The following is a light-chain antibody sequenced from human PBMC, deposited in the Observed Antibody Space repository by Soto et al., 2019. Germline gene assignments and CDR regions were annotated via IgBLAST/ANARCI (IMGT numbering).Light chain of an antibody. V-gene: IGKV1-5*01. CDR1: QNIERW. CDR2: DVS. Sequence: DIQMALSPSTLCAYVGDRVTISCRASQNIERWLAWYQQKPGKAPKLLLYDVSSLESGVPSRFSGSGSATEFILTINGLQPDDFATYFCQQFKSGTWTFGQGTKVDIK. CDR3: QQFKSGTWT. J-gene: IGKJ1*01.